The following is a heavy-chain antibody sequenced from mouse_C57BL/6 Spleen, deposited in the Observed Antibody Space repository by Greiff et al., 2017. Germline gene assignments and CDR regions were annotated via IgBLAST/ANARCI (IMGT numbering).Heavy chain of an antibody. CDR3: ARAAELGRAWFAY. CDR1: GYTFTDYY. Sequence: EVQLQQSGPELVKPGASVKISCKASGYTFTDYYMNWVKQSHGKSLEWIGDINPNNGGTSYNQKFKGKATLTVDKSSSTAYMELRSLTSEDSAVYYCARAAELGRAWFAYWGQGTLVTVSA. J-gene: IGHJ3*01. D-gene: IGHD4-1*01. CDR2: INPNNGGT. V-gene: IGHV1-26*01.